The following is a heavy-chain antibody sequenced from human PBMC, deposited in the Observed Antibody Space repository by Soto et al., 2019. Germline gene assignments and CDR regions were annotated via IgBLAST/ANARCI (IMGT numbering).Heavy chain of an antibody. V-gene: IGHV4-59*01. CDR1: GGSISGYS. CDR2: VYYTGNT. D-gene: IGHD5-18*01. J-gene: IGHJ4*02. CDR3: ARGYSYGKYEY. Sequence: PSETLSLTFAVSGGSISGYSCTWIRQPPVKGLEWIGYVYYTGNTNYNASLKSRVTISMEASKTQFSLRLTSVTAADTAVYYCARGYSYGKYEYWGQGTLVAVSS.